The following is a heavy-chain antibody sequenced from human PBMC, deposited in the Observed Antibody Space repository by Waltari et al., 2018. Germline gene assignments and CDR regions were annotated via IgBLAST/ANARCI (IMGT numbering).Heavy chain of an antibody. CDR3: ARTWGNSPPLGWLDP. J-gene: IGHJ5*02. Sequence: QVQLHQWGAGLLKPSETLSLTCAVSGGPFIDYSWSWIRQPPGKGLEGIGEISHTGVPHYDPSLVSRVTVSVDTIKKRFSLKLTSVTAADTSVYFCARTWGNSPPLGWLDPWGQGTRVTISS. CDR1: GGPFIDYS. CDR2: ISHTGVP. V-gene: IGHV4-34*01. D-gene: IGHD7-27*01.